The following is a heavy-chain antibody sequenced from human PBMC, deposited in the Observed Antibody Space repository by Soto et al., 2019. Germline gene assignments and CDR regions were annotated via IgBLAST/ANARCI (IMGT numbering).Heavy chain of an antibody. CDR1: GYTFTSYG. CDR3: AREPTGYDFWSGYYVY. CDR2: INAGNGNT. Sequence: ASVKVSCKASGYTFTSYGISWVRQAPGQGLEWMGWINAGNGNTNYAQKFQGRVTITRDTSASTAYMELSSLRSEDTAVYYCAREPTGYDFWSGYYVYWGQGTLVTVSS. V-gene: IGHV1-18*01. J-gene: IGHJ4*02. D-gene: IGHD3-3*01.